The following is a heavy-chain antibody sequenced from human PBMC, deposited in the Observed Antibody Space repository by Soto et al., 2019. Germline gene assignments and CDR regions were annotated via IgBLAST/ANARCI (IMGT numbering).Heavy chain of an antibody. CDR3: ARSRVGAYWFDP. CDR1: GGSISSYY. D-gene: IGHD1-26*01. CDR2: IYYSGST. Sequence: SETLSLTCTVSGGSISSYYWSWIRQPPGKGLEWIGYIYYSGSTNYNPYLKSRVTITVDTSKNQFSLKMSSVTAADTAVYYCARSRVGAYWFDPWGQGTLVTVSS. J-gene: IGHJ5*02. V-gene: IGHV4-59*01.